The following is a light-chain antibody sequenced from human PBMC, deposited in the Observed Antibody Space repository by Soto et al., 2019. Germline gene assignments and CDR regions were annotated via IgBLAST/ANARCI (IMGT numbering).Light chain of an antibody. CDR1: QSVSSY. CDR2: DAS. Sequence: IVLTQSPATLSLSPGGRCTLSCRASQSVSSYLAWYQQKPGQAPRLLIYDASNRATGIPARFSGSASGTDFTLPISSLAPQDFAVYYCQQRSNCPLHVAGGTKVDIK. J-gene: IGKJ4*01. V-gene: IGKV3-11*01. CDR3: QQRSNCPLH.